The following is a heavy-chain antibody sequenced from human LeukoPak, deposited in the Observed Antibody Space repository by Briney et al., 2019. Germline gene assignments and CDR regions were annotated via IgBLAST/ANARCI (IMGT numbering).Heavy chain of an antibody. CDR1: GSTFSTYA. D-gene: IGHD2-15*01. J-gene: IGHJ2*01. CDR3: ARPLMPGGYFDL. CDR2: ISGDGGNT. V-gene: IGHV3-23*01. Sequence: PGGSLRLSCAASGSTFSTYAMSWVRQTPGKGLEWVSAISGDGGNTYYADSMKGRFTVSRDDSKSTLYLQMNSLRAEDTAVYYCARPLMPGGYFDLWGRGTLVTVSA.